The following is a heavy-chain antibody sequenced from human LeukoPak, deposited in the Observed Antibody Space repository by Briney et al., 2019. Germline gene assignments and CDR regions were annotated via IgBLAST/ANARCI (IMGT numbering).Heavy chain of an antibody. CDR1: GGSISSSSYY. CDR2: IYYSGST. Sequence: SETLSLTCTVSGGSISSSSYYWGWIRQPPGKGLEWIGSIYYSGSTYYNPSLKSRVTISVDTSKNQFSLKLSSVTAADTAVYYCARQGRKLVNWFDPWGQGTLVTVSS. V-gene: IGHV4-39*01. J-gene: IGHJ5*02. CDR3: ARQGRKLVNWFDP.